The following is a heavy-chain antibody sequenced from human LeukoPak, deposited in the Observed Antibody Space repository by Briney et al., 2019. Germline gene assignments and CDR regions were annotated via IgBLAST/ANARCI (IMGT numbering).Heavy chain of an antibody. V-gene: IGHV4-31*03. CDR1: GGSISSGGYY. CDR3: ARVSIQTPNLFDY. Sequence: SQTLSLTCTVSGGSISSGGYYWSWIRQHPGKGLEWIGYIYYSGSTYYNPSLKVRVTISVDTSKNQFSLKLSSVTAADTAVYSCARVSIQTPNLFDYCGQGTPLTVSS. CDR2: IYYSGST. D-gene: IGHD2/OR15-2a*01. J-gene: IGHJ4*02.